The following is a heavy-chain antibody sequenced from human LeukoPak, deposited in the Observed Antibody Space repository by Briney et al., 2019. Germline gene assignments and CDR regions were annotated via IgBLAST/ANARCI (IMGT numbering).Heavy chain of an antibody. CDR1: GYTSTGYY. J-gene: IGHJ4*02. Sequence: SVKASCKASGYTSTGYYMHWVRHAPGQGLEWMGWINTNGGGTNYAQKFQGRVTMTRDTSISTAYMELSRLRSDDTAVYYCARGSAISRDGYNRGPPGYCGQGTLVTVSS. CDR2: INTNGGGT. CDR3: ARGSAISRDGYNRGPPGY. D-gene: IGHD5-24*01. V-gene: IGHV1-2*02.